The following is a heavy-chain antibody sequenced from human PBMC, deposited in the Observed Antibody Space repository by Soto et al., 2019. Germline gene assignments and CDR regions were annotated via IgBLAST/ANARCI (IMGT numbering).Heavy chain of an antibody. V-gene: IGHV1-2*04. Sequence: GASVTVSCKDSGYTYTGYYMHWVRQAPGQGLEWMGWINPNSGGTNYAQKFQGWVTMTRDTSISTAYMELSRLRSDDTAVYYCAIYGDYDGFDYWGQGTLVTVSS. CDR1: GYTYTGYY. CDR3: AIYGDYDGFDY. CDR2: INPNSGGT. J-gene: IGHJ4*02. D-gene: IGHD4-17*01.